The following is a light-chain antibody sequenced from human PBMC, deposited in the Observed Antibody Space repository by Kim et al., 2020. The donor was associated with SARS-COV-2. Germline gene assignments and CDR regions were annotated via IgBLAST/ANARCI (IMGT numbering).Light chain of an antibody. J-gene: IGLJ3*02. CDR2: EDV. V-gene: IGLV3-1*01. Sequence: SVPPGQPLTIFCTEVKLGEKDATLYQVRPGKAPLPVIYEDVKRPPGIPERFSGSISGDTATLTIRGTQPLDEADYLFQASDKHTLVFGGGTQLTVL. CDR3: QASDKHTLV. CDR1: KLGEKD.